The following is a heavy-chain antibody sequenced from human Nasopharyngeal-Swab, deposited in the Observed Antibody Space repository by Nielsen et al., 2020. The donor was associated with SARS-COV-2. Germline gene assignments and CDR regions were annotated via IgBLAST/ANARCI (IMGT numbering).Heavy chain of an antibody. D-gene: IGHD2-2*01. CDR3: ARGLVVPAAMRDYYYYYGMDV. Sequence: SETLSLTCTVSGGSISSYYWSWNRQPAGKGLEWIGRIYTSGSTNYKPSLKSRVTMSVDTSKNQFSLKLSSVTAADTAVYYCARGLVVPAAMRDYYYYYGMDVWGQGTTVTVSS. CDR1: GGSISSYY. CDR2: IYTSGST. V-gene: IGHV4-4*07. J-gene: IGHJ6*02.